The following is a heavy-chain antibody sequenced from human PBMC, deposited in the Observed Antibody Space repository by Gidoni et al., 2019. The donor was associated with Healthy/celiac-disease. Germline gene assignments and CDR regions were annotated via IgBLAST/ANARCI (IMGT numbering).Heavy chain of an antibody. Sequence: EVQLVQSGAEVKKPGESLKISCKGSGYSFTSYWIGWVRQMPGKGLEWMGIIYPGDSDTRYSPSFQGQVTTSADKSISTAYLQWSSLKASDTAMYYCARHRGVAAATNNWFDPWGQGTLVTVSS. D-gene: IGHD6-13*01. CDR1: GYSFTSYW. J-gene: IGHJ5*02. CDR2: IYPGDSDT. V-gene: IGHV5-51*01. CDR3: ARHRGVAAATNNWFDP.